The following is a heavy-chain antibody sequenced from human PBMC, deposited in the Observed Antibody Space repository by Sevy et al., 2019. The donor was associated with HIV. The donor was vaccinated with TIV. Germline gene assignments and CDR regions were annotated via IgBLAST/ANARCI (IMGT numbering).Heavy chain of an antibody. CDR3: ARHSPMITFGGVIANPGFDP. J-gene: IGHJ5*02. CDR2: IYYSGST. V-gene: IGHV4-39*01. CDR1: GGSISSSSYY. Sequence: SETLSITCTVSGGSISSSSYYWGWIRQPPGKGLEWIGSIYYSGSTYYNPSLKSRVTISVDTSKNQFSLKLSSVTAADTAVYYCARHSPMITFGGVIANPGFDPWGQGTLVTVSS. D-gene: IGHD3-16*02.